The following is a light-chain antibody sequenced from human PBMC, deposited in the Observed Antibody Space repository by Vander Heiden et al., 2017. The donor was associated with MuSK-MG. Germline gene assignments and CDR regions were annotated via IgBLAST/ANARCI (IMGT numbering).Light chain of an antibody. Sequence: EIVMTQSPATLSVSPGERATLSCRASQSVSSNLAWYQQKPGQAPRLLIYGASTRATGIPARFSGSGSGTEFTLTISSLQSEDFAVYYCQQDNNCLITFGRGTKVDIK. J-gene: IGKJ4*01. CDR2: GAS. V-gene: IGKV3-15*01. CDR3: QQDNNCLIT. CDR1: QSVSSN.